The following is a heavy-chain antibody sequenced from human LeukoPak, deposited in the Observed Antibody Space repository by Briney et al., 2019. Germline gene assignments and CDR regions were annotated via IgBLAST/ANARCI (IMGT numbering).Heavy chain of an antibody. Sequence: ASVKVSCKASGYTFTGYYMHWVRQAPGQGLEWMGWINPNSGGTNYAQKFQGRVTMTRDTSISTAYMELSRLRSDDTPVYYCARDDKLTGDVRAYYYYYMDVWGKGTTVTVSS. D-gene: IGHD7-27*01. J-gene: IGHJ6*03. CDR3: ARDDKLTGDVRAYYYYYMDV. CDR1: GYTFTGYY. V-gene: IGHV1-2*02. CDR2: INPNSGGT.